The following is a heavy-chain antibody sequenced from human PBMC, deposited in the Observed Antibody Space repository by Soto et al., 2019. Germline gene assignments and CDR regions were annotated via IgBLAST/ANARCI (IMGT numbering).Heavy chain of an antibody. CDR3: TAGVQLEQRGFDY. V-gene: IGHV3-15*01. J-gene: IGHJ4*02. CDR1: GFPSSNTR. D-gene: IGHD1-1*01. Sequence: PEGVLRVNCADAGFPSSNTRMSRVRQAPGKGLEWVGRIKNKIDGGTTDYVAPVKGRFTISRDDSKNTLYLQMNSLKTEDTAVYYCTAGVQLEQRGFDYWGQGTMVIV. CDR2: IKNKIDGGTT.